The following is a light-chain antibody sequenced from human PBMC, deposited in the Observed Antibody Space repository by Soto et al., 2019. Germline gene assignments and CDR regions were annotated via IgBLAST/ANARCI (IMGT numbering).Light chain of an antibody. CDR3: CSYAGSSLYVV. V-gene: IGLV2-11*01. J-gene: IGLJ2*01. CDR2: DVS. Sequence: QSVLTQPRSVSGSPGQSVTISCTGTSSDVGGYNYVSWYQQHPGKAPKLMIYDVSKRPSGVPDRFSGSKSGNTAPLTISGLQAEDEADYYCCSYAGSSLYVVFGGGTKLTVL. CDR1: SSDVGGYNY.